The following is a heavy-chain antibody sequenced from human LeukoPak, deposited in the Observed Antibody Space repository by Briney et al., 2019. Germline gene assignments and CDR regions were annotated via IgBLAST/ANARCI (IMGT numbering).Heavy chain of an antibody. D-gene: IGHD2-2*02. CDR3: ASNIRRHSYYYCMDV. V-gene: IGHV4-34*01. J-gene: IGHJ6*03. CDR1: GGSFSGYY. Sequence: SETLSHTCAVYGGSFSGYYWSWIRQPPGRGLEWIGEINHSGSTNYNPSLKSRVTISVDTSKNQFSLKLSSVTAADTAVYYCASNIRRHSYYYCMDVWGKGTTVTVSS. CDR2: INHSGST.